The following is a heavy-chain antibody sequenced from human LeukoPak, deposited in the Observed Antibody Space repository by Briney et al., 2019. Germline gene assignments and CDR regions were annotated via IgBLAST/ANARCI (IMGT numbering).Heavy chain of an antibody. J-gene: IGHJ4*02. CDR3: ASRRRRGYSYGYAPFWDY. Sequence: GGSLRLSCAASGFTFSSYWMSWVRQAPGKGLEWVANIKRDGSEKYYVDSVKGRFTISRDNAKNSLYLQMNSLRADDTAVYYCASRRRRGYSYGYAPFWDYWGQGTVVTVSS. CDR1: GFTFSSYW. V-gene: IGHV3-7*05. CDR2: IKRDGSEK. D-gene: IGHD5-18*01.